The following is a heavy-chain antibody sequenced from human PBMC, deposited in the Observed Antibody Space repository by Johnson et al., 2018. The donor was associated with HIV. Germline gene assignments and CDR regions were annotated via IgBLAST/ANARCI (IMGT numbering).Heavy chain of an antibody. D-gene: IGHD5-24*01. J-gene: IGHJ3*02. CDR2: ISYDEIDK. Sequence: QVQLVESGGGVVQPGRSLRLSCAASGFTFSSYAMHWVRQAPGKGLEWVAVISYDEIDKYYADSVTGRFTVSRDNSKNTLYLQMNSLRGEDTAVYYCARGSQEIVTIWNAFDIWGQGTMVTVSS. CDR3: ARGSQEIVTIWNAFDI. V-gene: IGHV3-30*03. CDR1: GFTFSSYA.